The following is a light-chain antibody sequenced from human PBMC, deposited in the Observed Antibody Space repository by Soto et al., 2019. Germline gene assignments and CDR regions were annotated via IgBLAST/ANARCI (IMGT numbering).Light chain of an antibody. CDR1: QGIKDW. Sequence: DIQMTQSPSYVSASLGDSVTIXXRASQGIKDWLAWYQQKPGKAPNLXIYAGSSLQSGVPSRFSGSGSGTDFTLTINSLQPEDFATYYCQQAASFPITFGQGTRLEIK. CDR2: AGS. V-gene: IGKV1-12*01. J-gene: IGKJ5*01. CDR3: QQAASFPIT.